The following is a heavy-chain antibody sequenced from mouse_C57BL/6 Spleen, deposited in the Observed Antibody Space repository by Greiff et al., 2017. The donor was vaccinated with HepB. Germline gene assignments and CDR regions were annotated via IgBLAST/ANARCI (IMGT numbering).Heavy chain of an antibody. Sequence: EVQRVESGPVLVKPGASVKMSCKASGYTFTDYYMNWVKQSHGKSLEWIGVINPYNGGTSYNQKFKGKATLTVDKSSSTAYMELNSLTSEDSAVYYCARSYYGNHGGFAYWGQGTLVTVSA. D-gene: IGHD2-1*01. V-gene: IGHV1-19*01. J-gene: IGHJ3*01. CDR3: ARSYYGNHGGFAY. CDR1: GYTFTDYY. CDR2: INPYNGGT.